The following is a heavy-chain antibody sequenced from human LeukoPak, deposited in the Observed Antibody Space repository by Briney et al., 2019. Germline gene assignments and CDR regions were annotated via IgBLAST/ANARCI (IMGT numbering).Heavy chain of an antibody. D-gene: IGHD4-17*01. CDR2: INSDGSST. CDR1: GFTFSNYW. V-gene: IGHV3-74*01. CDR3: ARDYGDAFDV. J-gene: IGHJ3*01. Sequence: PGGSLRLSCAASGFTFSNYWMHWVRQAPGKGLVWVSLINSDGSSTNYADSVKGRFTIYRDNAKNTLYLQMNSPRAEDTAVYYCARDYGDAFDVWGQGTMVTVSS.